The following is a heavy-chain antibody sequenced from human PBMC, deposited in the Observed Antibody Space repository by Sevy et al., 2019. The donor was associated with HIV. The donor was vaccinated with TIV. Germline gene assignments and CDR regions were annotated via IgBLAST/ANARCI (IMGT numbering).Heavy chain of an antibody. V-gene: IGHV1-69*13. J-gene: IGHJ3*02. CDR2: IVPKFGSA. CDR1: RDTFNTYA. Sequence: ASVKVSCKASRDTFNTYAIVWVRQAPGQGLEWMGGIVPKFGSANYAQKFEGKVTMTADESTTTAHMELSSLRSEDTAVYYSARRGITIFGVLIFDIWGQGTTVTVSS. CDR3: ARRGITIFGVLIFDI. D-gene: IGHD3-3*01.